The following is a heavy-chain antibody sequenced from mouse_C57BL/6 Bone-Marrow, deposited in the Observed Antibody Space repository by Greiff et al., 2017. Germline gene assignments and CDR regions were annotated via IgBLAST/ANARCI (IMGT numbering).Heavy chain of an antibody. CDR1: GYTFTSYW. V-gene: IGHV1-52*01. Sequence: QVQLQQPGAELVRPGSSVKLSCKASGYTFTSYWMHWVKQRPIQGLEWIGNIDPSDSETHYNQKFKDKATLTVDKSSSTAYMQLSSLTSEDSAVYYCARPCGSSEAWFAYWGQGTLVTVSA. D-gene: IGHD1-1*01. CDR3: ARPCGSSEAWFAY. CDR2: IDPSDSET. J-gene: IGHJ3*01.